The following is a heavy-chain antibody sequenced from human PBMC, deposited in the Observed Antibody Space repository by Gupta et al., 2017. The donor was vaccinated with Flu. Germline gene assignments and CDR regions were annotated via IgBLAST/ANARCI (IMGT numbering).Heavy chain of an antibody. CDR1: GFTFSDYG. Sequence: HAQLVQSVGGWFLPGTSLRLYCAASGFTFSDYGMHWVRQAPGKGLEWMAVISDDGSNQWYADSVRGLFTISRDNSKNTLFLQMNSLRADDTAVYYCAKGGRHNWNYDGDYWGQGTLVTVSS. J-gene: IGHJ4*02. D-gene: IGHD1-7*01. CDR2: ISDDGSNQ. V-gene: IGHV3-30*18. CDR3: AKGGRHNWNYDGDY.